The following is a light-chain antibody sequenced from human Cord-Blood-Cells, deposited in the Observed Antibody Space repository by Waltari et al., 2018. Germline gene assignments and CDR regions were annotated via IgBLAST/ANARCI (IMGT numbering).Light chain of an antibody. Sequence: IVLTQSPATLSLSPGERATLSCRASQSVSSYLAWYQQKPGQAPRLLIYDASNRDTGSPARLSGSRSGTDFTLTISSLEPEDFAVYYCQQRNNWPPVTFGQGTRLEIK. CDR3: QQRNNWPPVT. J-gene: IGKJ5*01. V-gene: IGKV3-11*01. CDR1: QSVSSY. CDR2: DAS.